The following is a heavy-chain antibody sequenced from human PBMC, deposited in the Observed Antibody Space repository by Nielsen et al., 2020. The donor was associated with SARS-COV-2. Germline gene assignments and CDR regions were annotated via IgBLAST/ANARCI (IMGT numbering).Heavy chain of an antibody. V-gene: IGHV4-59*01. J-gene: IGHJ4*02. Sequence: GSLRLSCTVSGGSISSYYWSWIRQPPGKGLEWIGCIYYSGSTNYNPSLKSRVTISVDTSKNQFSLKLSSVTAADTAVYYCARVDTAMVTYYWGQGTPVTVSS. D-gene: IGHD5-18*01. CDR1: GGSISSYY. CDR2: IYYSGST. CDR3: ARVDTAMVTYY.